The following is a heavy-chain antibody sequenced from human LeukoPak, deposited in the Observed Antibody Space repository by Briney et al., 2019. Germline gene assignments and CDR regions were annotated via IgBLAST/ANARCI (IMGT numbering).Heavy chain of an antibody. D-gene: IGHD5-18*01. CDR2: MNPNSGNT. Sequence: GSVKVSCKASGYTFTSYDINWVRQATGQGLEWMGWMNPNSGNTGYAQKFQGRVTMTRNTSISTAYMELSSLRSDDTAVYYCARVRWVTDLDDYWGQGTLVTVSS. CDR3: ARVRWVTDLDDY. CDR1: GYTFTSYD. J-gene: IGHJ4*02. V-gene: IGHV1-8*01.